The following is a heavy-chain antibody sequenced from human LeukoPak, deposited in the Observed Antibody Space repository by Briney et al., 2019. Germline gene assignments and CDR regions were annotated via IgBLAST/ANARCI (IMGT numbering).Heavy chain of an antibody. CDR2: IDSSGGYM. J-gene: IGHJ4*02. V-gene: IGHV3-21*06. Sequence: KSGGSLRLSCEASGFTFNTYSTNWARQAPGKGLEWVSSIDSSGGYMFYADSVKGRFIISRDNAKDSLYLQMNSLRVEDTAVYYCLRGDRRDYWGQGTLVTVSS. CDR3: LRGDRRDY. CDR1: GFTFNTYS.